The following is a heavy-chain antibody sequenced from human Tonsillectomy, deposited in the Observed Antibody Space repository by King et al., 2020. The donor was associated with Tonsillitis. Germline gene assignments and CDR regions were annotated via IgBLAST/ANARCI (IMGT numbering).Heavy chain of an antibody. CDR2: ISGSGGST. J-gene: IGHJ3*02. V-gene: IGHV3-23*04. Sequence: VQLVESGGGLVQPGGSLRLSCAASGFTFSSYAMSWVRQAPGKGLEWVSAISGSGGSTYYADSVKGRFTISRDNSKNTLYLQMNSLRAEDTAVYYCAKERPYYYDSSGYYPDAFDIWGQGTMVTVSS. D-gene: IGHD3-22*01. CDR3: AKERPYYYDSSGYYPDAFDI. CDR1: GFTFSSYA.